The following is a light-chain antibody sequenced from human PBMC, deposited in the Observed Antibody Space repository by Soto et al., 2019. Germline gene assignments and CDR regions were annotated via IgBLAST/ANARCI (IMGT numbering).Light chain of an antibody. CDR1: QSVSSY. V-gene: IGKV3-11*01. J-gene: IGKJ3*01. CDR2: DAS. CDR3: QQRSNWPPT. Sequence: EIVLTQSPATLSLSPGERAILSCRASQSVSSYLAWYQQKPGQAPRLLIYDASNRATGIPARFSGSGSGTCFTITISSLPPEDFAVYYCQQRSNWPPTFGPGTKVDIK.